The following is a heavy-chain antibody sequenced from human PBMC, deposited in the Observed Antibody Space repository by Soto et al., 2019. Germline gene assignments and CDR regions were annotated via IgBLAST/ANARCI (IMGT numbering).Heavy chain of an antibody. CDR3: ARRARPDFYYMDV. D-gene: IGHD6-6*01. CDR1: GFTLSGYA. J-gene: IGHJ6*03. Sequence: PGGSLRLSCAASGFTLSGYAMDWVRQAPWKGLEYVSGISSNGVGTYYANSVQGRFTISRDNSKNTVYLQMGSLRPEDMAVYYCARRARPDFYYMDVWGKGPTVTVSS. V-gene: IGHV3-64*01. CDR2: ISSNGVGT.